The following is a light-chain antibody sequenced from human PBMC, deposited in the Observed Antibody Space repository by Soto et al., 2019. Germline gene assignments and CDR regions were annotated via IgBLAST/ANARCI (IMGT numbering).Light chain of an antibody. Sequence: QSALTQPASVSGSPGQSITISCTGTSSDVGDYNYVSWYQQHPGKAPKLMISAVSNRPSGVSDRFSGSKSGNTASLTISGLQAEDEADYYCCSYAGTRTYVFGTGTKLTVL. V-gene: IGLV2-23*02. J-gene: IGLJ1*01. CDR2: AVS. CDR3: CSYAGTRTYV. CDR1: SSDVGDYNY.